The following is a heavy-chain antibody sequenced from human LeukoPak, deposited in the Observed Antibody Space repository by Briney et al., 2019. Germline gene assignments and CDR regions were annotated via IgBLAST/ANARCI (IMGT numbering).Heavy chain of an antibody. V-gene: IGHV1-2*02. D-gene: IGHD3-3*01. J-gene: IGHJ4*02. Sequence: ASVKVSCKASGYTFTGYYMHWVRQAPGQGLEWMGWINPNSGGTNYAQKFQGRVTMTRDTSISTAYMELSRLRSDDTAVYYCAKTYYDFWSGYYSLRDWGQGTLVTVSS. CDR2: INPNSGGT. CDR3: AKTYYDFWSGYYSLRD. CDR1: GYTFTGYY.